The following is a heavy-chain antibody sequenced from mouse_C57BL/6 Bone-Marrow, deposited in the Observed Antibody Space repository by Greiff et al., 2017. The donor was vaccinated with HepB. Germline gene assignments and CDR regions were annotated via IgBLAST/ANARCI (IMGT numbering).Heavy chain of an antibody. CDR2: IYPGDGDT. Sequence: QVQLQQSGPELVKPGASVKISCKASGYAFSSSWMNWVKQRPGKGLEWIGRIYPGDGDTNYNGKFKGKATLTADKSSSTAYMQLSSLTSEDSAVYFCARDELGGYYWFAYWGQGTLVTVSA. D-gene: IGHD2-3*01. CDR3: ARDELGGYYWFAY. J-gene: IGHJ3*01. CDR1: GYAFSSSW. V-gene: IGHV1-82*01.